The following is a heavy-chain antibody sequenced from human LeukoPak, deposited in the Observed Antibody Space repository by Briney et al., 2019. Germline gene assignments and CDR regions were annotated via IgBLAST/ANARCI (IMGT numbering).Heavy chain of an antibody. CDR1: GYTFTGYY. D-gene: IGHD6-19*01. CDR3: ARSPWAAVAVSFWFDP. V-gene: IGHV1-2*02. Sequence: GASVKVSCSASGYTFTGYYMHGVRQAPGQGLEWMGWINPNSGGTNYAQKFQGRVTMTRDTSISTAYMELSRLRSDDTAVYYCARSPWAAVAVSFWFDPWGQGTLVTVSS. CDR2: INPNSGGT. J-gene: IGHJ5*02.